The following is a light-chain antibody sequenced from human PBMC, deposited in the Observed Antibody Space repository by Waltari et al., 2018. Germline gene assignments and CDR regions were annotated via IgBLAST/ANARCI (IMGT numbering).Light chain of an antibody. J-gene: IGLJ2*01. CDR1: SSDVGGYNY. CDR2: EVN. Sequence: QSALTQPPSASGSPGPSVTTSCTGTSSDVGGYNYVPWYQQHPGKAPKLIISEVNKRPSGVPDRFSGSKSGNTASLTVSGLQADDEADYYCSSYSGSNNLGVFGGGTKLTVL. CDR3: SSYSGSNNLGV. V-gene: IGLV2-8*01.